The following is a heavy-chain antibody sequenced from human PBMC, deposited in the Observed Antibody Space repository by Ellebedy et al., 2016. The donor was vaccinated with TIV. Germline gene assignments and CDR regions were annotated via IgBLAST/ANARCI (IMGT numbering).Heavy chain of an antibody. Sequence: AASVKVSCKVSGYSLPELSMHWVRQAPGKGLEWMGGFDPEDGETTYAQSFQGRVTMTEETSTDTAYMELSSLRSDDTAVYFCTTDSSKSRLVMVTSAQAFDVWGQGTLVTVSS. CDR3: TTDSSKSRLVMVTSAQAFDV. CDR1: GYSLPELS. J-gene: IGHJ3*01. V-gene: IGHV1-24*01. D-gene: IGHD2-21*02. CDR2: FDPEDGET.